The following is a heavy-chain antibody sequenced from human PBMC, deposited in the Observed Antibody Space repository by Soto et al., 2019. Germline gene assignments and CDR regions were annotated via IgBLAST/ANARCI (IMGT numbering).Heavy chain of an antibody. CDR2: ISWNGDAT. V-gene: IGHV3-9*01. J-gene: IGHJ4*02. CDR1: GFTFDDYA. Sequence: EVQLVESGGALVQPGGSLRLSCTASGFTFDDYAIHWVRQAPGKGLEWISGISWNGDATGYEDSVKGRFTISRDNAKNSLYLQKKSLSAEDTAMYFCANLPLCVSGFYCWGQGTLVTVAS. D-gene: IGHD3-16*01. CDR3: ANLPLCVSGFYC.